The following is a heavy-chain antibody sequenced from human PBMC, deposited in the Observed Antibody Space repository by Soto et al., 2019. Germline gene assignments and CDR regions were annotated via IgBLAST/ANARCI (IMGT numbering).Heavy chain of an antibody. CDR1: GYTFTGYY. V-gene: IGHV1-2*02. CDR2: INPNSGGT. D-gene: IGHD7-27*01. J-gene: IGHJ5*02. Sequence: ASVKVSCKSSGYTFTGYYMHWVRQAPGQGLEWMGWINPNSGGTNYEQKFQGRVTMTRETSISTAYMELSRLNSDDTAVYYCARDIGASEYALGPWGKGTRFTVSP. CDR3: ARDIGASEYALGP.